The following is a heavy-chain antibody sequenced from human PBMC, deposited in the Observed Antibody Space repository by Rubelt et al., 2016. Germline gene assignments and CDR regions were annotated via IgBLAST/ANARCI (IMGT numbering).Heavy chain of an antibody. CDR3: ARAGIAAAGVGYYYYGMDV. CDR2: IYYSGST. V-gene: IGHV4-59*08. J-gene: IGHJ6*02. CDR1: GGSISSYY. D-gene: IGHD6-13*01. Sequence: QVQLQESGPGLVKPSETLSLTCTVSGGSISSYYWSWIRQPPGKGLEWIGYIYYSGSTNYNPSLKSRVTISVDTSKNQFVLKLSSVTAADTAVYYCARAGIAAAGVGYYYYGMDVWGQGTTVTVSS.